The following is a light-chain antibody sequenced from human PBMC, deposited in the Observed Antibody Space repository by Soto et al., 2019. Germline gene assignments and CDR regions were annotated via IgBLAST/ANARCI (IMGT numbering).Light chain of an antibody. CDR3: RSYTTSGSLV. CDR2: DVS. V-gene: IGLV2-14*01. J-gene: IGLJ2*01. CDR1: SSDVGGYNY. Sequence: QSALTQPASVSGSPGQSITISCTGTSSDVGGYNYVSWYQQHPGKAPKLMIYDVSNRPSGVSNRFSGSKSGNTASLTISGLQDEDEADYYCRSYTTSGSLVFGGGTKLTVL.